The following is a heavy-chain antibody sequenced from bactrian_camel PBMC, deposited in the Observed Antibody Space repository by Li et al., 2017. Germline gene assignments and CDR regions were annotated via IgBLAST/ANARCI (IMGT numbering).Heavy chain of an antibody. D-gene: IGHD1*01. CDR2: IGSDGKT. CDR1: VYTSGFWC. Sequence: VQLVESGGGTVQAGDSLRLSCSSNVYTSGFWCMAWFRHGREAVATIGSDGKTTYAKSVEGRFTISLDNAKKTLYLQMDSLLPEDSAAYRCAADYRRGWSCSVGRHEYNNWGQGTQVTVS. J-gene: IGHJ4*01. V-gene: IGHV3S55*01. CDR3: AADYRRGWSCSVGRHEYNN.